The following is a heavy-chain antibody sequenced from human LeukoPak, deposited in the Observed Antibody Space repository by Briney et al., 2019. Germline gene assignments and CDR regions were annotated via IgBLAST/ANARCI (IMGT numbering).Heavy chain of an antibody. D-gene: IGHD2-15*01. CDR1: CGSISSGSYY. J-gene: IGHJ6*03. CDR3: ARGIVVVAQLGFYFYYMDV. Sequence: SETLSLTCTVSCGSISSGSYYWSWIRQPAGKGLEWIGRIYTSGSTNYNPSLKSRVTISVDTSKNQFSLKLSSVTAADTAVYYCARGIVVVAQLGFYFYYMDVWGKGTTVTISS. CDR2: IYTSGST. V-gene: IGHV4-61*02.